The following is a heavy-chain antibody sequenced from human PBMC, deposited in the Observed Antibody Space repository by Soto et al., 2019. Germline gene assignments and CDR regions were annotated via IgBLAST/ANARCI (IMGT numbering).Heavy chain of an antibody. D-gene: IGHD4-17*01. CDR3: AKDQDNTDYYWTFDL. CDR2: MSERTGPP. CDR1: GFNFRRFA. J-gene: IGHJ2*01. Sequence: ELQLLESGGGVVQPGGSLRLSCAASGFNFRRFAMSWVRQAPGKGLEWVSGMSERTGPPLYSDSVKGRFTISRDNSKSALYLEMNSLRPEDTAVYYCAKDQDNTDYYWTFDLWGRGTPVTVSS. V-gene: IGHV3-23*01.